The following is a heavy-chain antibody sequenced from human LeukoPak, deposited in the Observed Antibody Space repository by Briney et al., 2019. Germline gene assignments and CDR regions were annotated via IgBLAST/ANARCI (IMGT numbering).Heavy chain of an antibody. CDR1: GFTFSNYG. V-gene: IGHV3-30*18. D-gene: IGHD1-1*01. Sequence: GGSLRLSCAASGFTFSNYGMHWVRQAPGKGLEWVAVISYDGSNKYCADSVKGRFTISRDNSKNTLYLQMNSLRAEDTAVYYCAKAAGTTLDYWGQGTLVTVSS. CDR2: ISYDGSNK. CDR3: AKAAGTTLDY. J-gene: IGHJ4*02.